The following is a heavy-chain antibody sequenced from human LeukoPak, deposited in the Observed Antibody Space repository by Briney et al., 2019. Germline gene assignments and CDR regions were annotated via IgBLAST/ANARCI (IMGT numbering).Heavy chain of an antibody. J-gene: IGHJ4*02. CDR2: IIPIFGTA. CDR3: AREDSYGYFDY. Sequence: GASVNVSCKASGGTFSSYAISWVRQAPGQGLEWMGGIIPIFGTANYAQKFQGRVTITADESTSTAYMELSSLRSEDTAVYYCAREDSYGYFDYWGQGTLVTVSS. V-gene: IGHV1-69*01. D-gene: IGHD5-18*01. CDR1: GGTFSSYA.